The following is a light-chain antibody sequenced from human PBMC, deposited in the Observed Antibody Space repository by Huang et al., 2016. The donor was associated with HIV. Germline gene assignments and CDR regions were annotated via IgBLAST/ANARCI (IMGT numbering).Light chain of an antibody. CDR3: QQYNRWPPLT. J-gene: IGKJ4*01. CDR1: QPVIRN. V-gene: IGKV3-15*01. CDR2: GAS. Sequence: VMTQSPATLSVSPGERVTLACRASQPVIRNLAWYQQRPGQPPRLLVYGASVRAAGVPDRFSGSGSGTDFTLTITSLQSEDFAIYYCQQYNRWPPLTFGGGTKVETK.